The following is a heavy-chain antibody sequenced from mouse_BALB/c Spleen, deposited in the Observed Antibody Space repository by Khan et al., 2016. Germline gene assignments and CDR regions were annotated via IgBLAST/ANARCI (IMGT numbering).Heavy chain of an antibody. V-gene: IGHV1-39*01. CDR2: IDPYYGGS. CDR1: GYSFTGYN. J-gene: IGHJ1*01. CDR3: TRLGRYFDV. Sequence: EVKLLESGPELEKPGASVKISCKASGYSFTGYNMNWVKQTNGKSLEWIGNIDPYYGGSSYKQKFKDKATLTVDKSSSTAYMQLKSLTSEDSGVYYGTRLGRYFDVWGAGTTVTVSS.